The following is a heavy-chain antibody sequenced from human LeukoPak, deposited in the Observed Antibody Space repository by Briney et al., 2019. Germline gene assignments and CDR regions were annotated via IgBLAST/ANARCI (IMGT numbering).Heavy chain of an antibody. Sequence: GGSLRLSCAASGFTFSKYAMSWVRQAPGKGLEWVSGISWNSGSIGYADSVKGRFTISRDNAKNSLYLQMNSLRAEDTALYYCAKAMIEGPQAKYYFDYWGQGTLVTVSS. V-gene: IGHV3-9*01. D-gene: IGHD3-22*01. CDR2: ISWNSGSI. CDR3: AKAMIEGPQAKYYFDY. J-gene: IGHJ4*02. CDR1: GFTFSKYA.